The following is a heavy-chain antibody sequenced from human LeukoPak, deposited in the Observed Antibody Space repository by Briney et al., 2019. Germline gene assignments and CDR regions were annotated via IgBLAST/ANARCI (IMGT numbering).Heavy chain of an antibody. D-gene: IGHD2-2*01. V-gene: IGHV1-46*01. CDR1: GYTFTNYC. CDR3: ARDVVVIPTVHYAMDV. CDR2: TNPSGGTA. Sequence: ASVKVSFKASGYTFTNYCMHWVRQAPGQGLEWMGLTNPSGGTADCAQKFQGRVTMTSDTSTSTLYMELSSLRSDDTAVYYCARDVVVIPTVHYAMDVWGLGTTVTVSS. J-gene: IGHJ6*02.